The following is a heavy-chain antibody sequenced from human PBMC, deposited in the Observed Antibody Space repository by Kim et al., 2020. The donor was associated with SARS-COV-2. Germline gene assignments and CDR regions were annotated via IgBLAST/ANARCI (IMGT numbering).Heavy chain of an antibody. Sequence: NTNYAQKLQGRVTMTPDTSTSTAYMELRSLGSDDTAVYYCAGLEGLGGIDYWGQGTLVTVSS. J-gene: IGHJ4*02. CDR2: NT. CDR3: AGLEGLGGIDY. V-gene: IGHV1-18*01.